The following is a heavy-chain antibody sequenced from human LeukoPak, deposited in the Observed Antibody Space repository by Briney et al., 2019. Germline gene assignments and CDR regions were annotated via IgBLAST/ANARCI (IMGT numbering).Heavy chain of an antibody. D-gene: IGHD6-19*01. CDR2: MNPNSGNT. J-gene: IGHJ4*02. Sequence: GASVKVSCKASGYTFTSYDINWVRQATGQGLEWMGWMNPNSGNTGYAQRFQGRVTMTRDMSTSTVYMELSSLRSEDTAVYYCAREGWDSGFDYWGQGTLVTVSS. CDR3: AREGWDSGFDY. V-gene: IGHV1-8*01. CDR1: GYTFTSYD.